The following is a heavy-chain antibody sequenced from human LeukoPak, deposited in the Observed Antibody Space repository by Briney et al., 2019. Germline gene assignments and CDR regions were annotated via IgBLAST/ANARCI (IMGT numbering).Heavy chain of an antibody. D-gene: IGHD4/OR15-4a*01. V-gene: IGHV3-23*01. CDR3: ARLWRGSYPRFFDY. CDR1: GFSFTTYP. J-gene: IGHJ4*02. Sequence: GGSLRLPCAASGFSFTTYPMSWVRQAPGKGLEWVSVIMDNGGKTFYADSVKGRFTISRDNSKNTLYLQMNSLSAEDSAIYYCARLWRGSYPRFFDYWGQGALVTVS. CDR2: IMDNGGKT.